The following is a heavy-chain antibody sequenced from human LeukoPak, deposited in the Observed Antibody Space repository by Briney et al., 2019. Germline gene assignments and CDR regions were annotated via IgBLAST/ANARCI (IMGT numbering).Heavy chain of an antibody. V-gene: IGHV3-74*03. CDR3: DRATYQSDGRGYYSFDFFDY. CDR1: GCIFNRHW. CDR2: INTEGTCK. J-gene: IGHJ4*02. D-gene: IGHD3-22*01. Sequence: GWSVTLSCACCGCIFNRHWMHWVRQAGGQGLIWVARINTEGTCKKYPRSVKGRLTIYRDNAKNALYLQMDSLRAEHTAVYYCDRATYQSDGRGYYSFDFFDYWGQGALVTVSS.